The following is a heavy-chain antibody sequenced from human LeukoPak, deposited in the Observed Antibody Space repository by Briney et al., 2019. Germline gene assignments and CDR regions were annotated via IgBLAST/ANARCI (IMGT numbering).Heavy chain of an antibody. D-gene: IGHD2-2*01. CDR2: IWYDGSNK. CDR1: GYSFTSYW. CDR3: ASWYQLLFDY. Sequence: GESLKISCKGSGYSFTSYWIGWVRQAPGKGLEWVAVIWYDGSNKYYADSVKGRFTISRDNSKNTLYLQMNSLRAEDTAVYYCASWYQLLFDYWGQGTLVTVSS. J-gene: IGHJ4*02. V-gene: IGHV3-33*01.